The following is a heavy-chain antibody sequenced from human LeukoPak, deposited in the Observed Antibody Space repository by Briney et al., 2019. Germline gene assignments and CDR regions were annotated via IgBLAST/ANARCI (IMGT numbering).Heavy chain of an antibody. CDR2: ISSTSSYI. V-gene: IGHV3-21*01. CDR1: GFSFITYN. CDR3: ARDRIQLWFQYYFDY. D-gene: IGHD5-18*01. Sequence: GGSLRLSCAASGFSFITYNMNWVRQAPGKGLEWVSSISSTSSYIYYADSVKGRFTISRDNAKNSLYLQMNSLRAEDTAVYYCARDRIQLWFQYYFDYWGQGTLVTVSS. J-gene: IGHJ4*02.